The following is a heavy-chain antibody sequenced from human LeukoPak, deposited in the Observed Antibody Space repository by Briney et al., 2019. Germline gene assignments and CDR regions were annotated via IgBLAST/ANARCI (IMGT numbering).Heavy chain of an antibody. Sequence: LSGGSLRLSCAASGFTFSTYWMTWVRQAPGKGLEWVANIKQDGSEKYYVDSVKGRFTISRDNAKNSLYLQMNSLRAEDTAVYYCARSAQLLWGFYYYYYMDVWGKGTTVTISS. V-gene: IGHV3-7*01. J-gene: IGHJ6*03. D-gene: IGHD1-26*01. CDR3: ARSAQLLWGFYYYYYMDV. CDR1: GFTFSTYW. CDR2: IKQDGSEK.